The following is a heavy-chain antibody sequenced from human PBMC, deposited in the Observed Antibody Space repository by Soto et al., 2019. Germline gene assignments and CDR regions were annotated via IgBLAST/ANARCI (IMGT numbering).Heavy chain of an antibody. D-gene: IGHD6-19*01. CDR3: ARDAVAVTGGFGALDV. V-gene: IGHV3-48*01. CDR2: INNHGGDL. CDR1: GLTIIPYG. J-gene: IGHJ3*01. Sequence: EEQLVESGGGLVQPGGSRRLSGIASGLTIIPYGRNGARQAQGGGWEWFTFINNHGGDLYYADSVRGRFTIFRDTAKNSVYLQVDSLRPEDTAMYYCARDAVAVTGGFGALDVWGHGTMVTVSS.